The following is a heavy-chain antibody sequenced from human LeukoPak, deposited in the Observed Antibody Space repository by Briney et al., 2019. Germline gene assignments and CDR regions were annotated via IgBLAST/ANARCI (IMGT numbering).Heavy chain of an antibody. D-gene: IGHD2-21*01. J-gene: IGHJ4*02. V-gene: IGHV4-59*01. CDR2: INYSGTT. CDR1: GPSISNFY. CDR3: ARDPIHRVHYNAE. Sequence: SETLSLTCTVSGPSISNFYWSWIRQPLGRGLEWVGSINYSGTTNYNPSLKSRVTMSIDTSKNQVSLKLNSVTAADTAVYYCARDPIHRVHYNAEWGQGVLVSVSS.